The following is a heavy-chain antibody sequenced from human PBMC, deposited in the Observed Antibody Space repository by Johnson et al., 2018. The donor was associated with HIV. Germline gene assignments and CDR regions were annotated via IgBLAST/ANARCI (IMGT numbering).Heavy chain of an antibody. CDR2: IKQDGSEK. D-gene: IGHD1-1*01. Sequence: VQLVESGGGVVQRGGSLRVSCAASGFTFSSYGLSWVRQAPGKGLEWVANIKQDGSEKYYVDSVKGRFTIYRDNGKNSLSLQMNSLRVEDTAVYYCAGRSGYAFDIWGQGTMVTVSS. CDR3: AGRSGYAFDI. V-gene: IGHV3-7*03. J-gene: IGHJ3*02. CDR1: GFTFSSYG.